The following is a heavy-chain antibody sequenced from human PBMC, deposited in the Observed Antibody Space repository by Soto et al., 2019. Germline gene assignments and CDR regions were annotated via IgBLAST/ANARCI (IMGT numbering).Heavy chain of an antibody. J-gene: IGHJ4*02. Sequence: QVQLQESGPRLVKPSGTLSLTCAVSGGSISSSNWWSWVRQPPGKGLEWIGEIYHSGSTNNNPSLKSRVSISVDKSKNQFSLPLSSMTAADTAVYYCARAAMGGSSWPFDYWGQGTLVTVSS. CDR2: IYHSGST. CDR3: ARAAMGGSSWPFDY. D-gene: IGHD6-13*01. CDR1: GGSISSSNW. V-gene: IGHV4-4*02.